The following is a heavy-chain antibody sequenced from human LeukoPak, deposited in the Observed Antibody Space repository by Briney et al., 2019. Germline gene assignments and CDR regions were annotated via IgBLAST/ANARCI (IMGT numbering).Heavy chain of an antibody. CDR2: INHAGSA. V-gene: IGHV4-34*01. J-gene: IGHJ6*03. CDR1: GGSFSGYY. D-gene: IGHD1-26*01. CDR3: ARLVGAIKHDYFHYYVDV. Sequence: PSETLSLTCAISGGSFSGYYWSWFRQAPGKGLEWLGEINHAGSANYIPSLKSRLTLSVDTSKNQFSLNLTSVTAADTALYFCARLVGAIKHDYFHYYVDVRGKGTTVTVPS.